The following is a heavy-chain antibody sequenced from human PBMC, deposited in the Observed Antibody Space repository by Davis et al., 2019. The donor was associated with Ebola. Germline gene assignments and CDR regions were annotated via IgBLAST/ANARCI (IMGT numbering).Heavy chain of an antibody. CDR2: IYHSGST. Sequence: MPSETLSLTCAVSGGSISSGGYSWSWLRQPPGKGLEWIGYIYHSGSTYYNPSLKSRVTISVDRSKNQFSLKLSSVTAADTAVYYCARVGLYCSGGSCHYGMDVWGQGTTVTVSS. CDR3: ARVGLYCSGGSCHYGMDV. CDR1: GGSISSGGYS. J-gene: IGHJ6*02. V-gene: IGHV4-30-2*01. D-gene: IGHD2-15*01.